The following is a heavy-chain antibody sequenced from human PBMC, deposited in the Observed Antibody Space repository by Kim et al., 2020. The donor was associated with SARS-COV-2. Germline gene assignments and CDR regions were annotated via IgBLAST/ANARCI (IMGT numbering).Heavy chain of an antibody. CDR2: ISYDGSNK. D-gene: IGHD6-6*01. Sequence: GGSLRLSCAASGFTFSSYGMHWVRQAPGKGLEWVAVISYDGSNKYYADSVKGRFTISRDNSKNTLYLQMNSLRAEDTAVYYCAKVKYSSSYAFDYWGQGTLVTVSS. V-gene: IGHV3-30*18. CDR3: AKVKYSSSYAFDY. J-gene: IGHJ4*02. CDR1: GFTFSSYG.